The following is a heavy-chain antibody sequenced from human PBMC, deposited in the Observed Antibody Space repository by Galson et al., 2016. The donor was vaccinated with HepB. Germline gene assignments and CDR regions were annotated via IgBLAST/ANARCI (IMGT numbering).Heavy chain of an antibody. CDR2: IYYSGST. CDR3: AREGNWNWHTYGMDV. J-gene: IGHJ6*04. Sequence: TLSLTCTVSGYSISSGGYHWSWIRQHPGKGLEWIGYIYYSGSTYYNPSLKSRVTTSVDTSKNQFSLKLSSVTAADTAVYYCAREGNWNWHTYGMDVWGKGTTVTVSS. V-gene: IGHV4-31*03. CDR1: GYSISSGGYH. D-gene: IGHD1-7*01.